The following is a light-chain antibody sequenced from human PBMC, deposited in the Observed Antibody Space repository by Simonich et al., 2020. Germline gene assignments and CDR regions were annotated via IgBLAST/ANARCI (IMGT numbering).Light chain of an antibody. V-gene: IGKV1-8*01. CDR3: QQYYSYSWT. J-gene: IGKJ1*01. Sequence: AIRMTQSPSSLSASTGDRVTITCRASQGISSYLAWYQQKPRKAPKLLIYAASTLQSGCPARFSGSGSGTDFTFAISCLQSEDFATYYCQQYYSYSWTFGQGTKVEIK. CDR2: AAS. CDR1: QGISSY.